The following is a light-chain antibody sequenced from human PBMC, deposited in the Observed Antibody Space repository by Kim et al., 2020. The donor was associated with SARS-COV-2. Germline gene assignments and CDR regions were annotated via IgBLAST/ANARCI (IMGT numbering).Light chain of an antibody. V-gene: IGKV3-15*01. J-gene: IGKJ1*01. Sequence: VSAGDRATLSCRASQEVGANLAWYQQKPGQAPRLLIYAASTRATGIPARFGGSGTGTEFTLTISSLQSGDLAVYYCQQYEKWPRTFGQGTKVDIK. CDR2: AAS. CDR3: QQYEKWPRT. CDR1: QEVGAN.